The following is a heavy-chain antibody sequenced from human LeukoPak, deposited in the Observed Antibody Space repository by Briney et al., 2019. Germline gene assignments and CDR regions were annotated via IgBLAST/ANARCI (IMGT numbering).Heavy chain of an antibody. CDR2: MNPNSGNT. V-gene: IGHV1-8*03. J-gene: IGHJ5*02. CDR1: GYTFTSYD. CDR3: ARAPRITMVRGVIYWFDP. Sequence: ASVKVSCKASGYTFTSYDINWLQQATGQGLEWMGWMNPNSGNTGYAQKFQGRVTITRNTSISTAYMELSSLRSEDTAVYYCARAPRITMVRGVIYWFDPWGQGTLVTVSS. D-gene: IGHD3-10*01.